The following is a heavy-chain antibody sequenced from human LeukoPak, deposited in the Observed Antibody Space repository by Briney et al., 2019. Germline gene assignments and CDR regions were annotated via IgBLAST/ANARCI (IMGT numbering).Heavy chain of an antibody. Sequence: GGSLRLSCAASGFTFSSYRMNWVRQAPGKGLEWVSSISSSSSYIYYADSVKGRFTISRDNAKNSLYLQMNSLRAEDTAVYYCARRYDSSGYPPTPFDYWGQGTLVTVSS. CDR3: ARRYDSSGYPPTPFDY. D-gene: IGHD3-22*01. V-gene: IGHV3-21*01. CDR1: GFTFSSYR. J-gene: IGHJ4*02. CDR2: ISSSSSYI.